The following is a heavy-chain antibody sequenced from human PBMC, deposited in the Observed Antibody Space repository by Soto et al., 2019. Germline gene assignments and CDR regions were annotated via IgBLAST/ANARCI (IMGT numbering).Heavy chain of an antibody. D-gene: IGHD1-20*01. V-gene: IGHV4-34*01. CDR1: GGSFSGYY. CDR2: INHSGST. J-gene: IGHJ5*02. CDR3: ARPGITGTTRWFDP. Sequence: SETLSLTCAVYGGSFSGYYWSWIRQPPGEGLEWIGEINHSGSTNYNPSLKSRVTISVDTSKNQFSLKLSSVTAADTAVYYCARPGITGTTRWFDPWGQGTLVTVSS.